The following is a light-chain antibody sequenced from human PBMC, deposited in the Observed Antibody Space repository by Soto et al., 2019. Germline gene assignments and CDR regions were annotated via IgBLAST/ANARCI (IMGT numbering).Light chain of an antibody. J-gene: IGLJ1*01. CDR3: CSYAGSSTYA. V-gene: IGLV2-14*03. CDR1: SSDVGGYHY. CDR2: QVS. Sequence: QSVLTQPASVSGSPGQSMTISCTGSSSDVGGYHYVSWYQQHPGKAPKLIIYQVSHRPSGVSDRFSGSKSGNTASLTISGLQGEDEADYYCCSYAGSSTYAFGTGTKVTVL.